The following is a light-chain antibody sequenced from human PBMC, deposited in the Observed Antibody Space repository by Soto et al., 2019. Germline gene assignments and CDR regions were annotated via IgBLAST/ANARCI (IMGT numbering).Light chain of an antibody. V-gene: IGKV1-39*01. CDR2: AAS. CDR3: QQGFTTPWT. Sequence: DIQMTQSPPSLSASVGDRLTITCRASQGISTYLNWYRQKPGKAPELLIYAASSLQSGVPSRFSGSGSATDFPLTIGSLQPEDSATYYCQQGFTTPWTFGQGTKVDI. J-gene: IGKJ1*01. CDR1: QGISTY.